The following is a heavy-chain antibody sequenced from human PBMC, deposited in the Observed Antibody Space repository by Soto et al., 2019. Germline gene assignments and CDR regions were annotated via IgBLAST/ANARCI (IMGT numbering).Heavy chain of an antibody. V-gene: IGHV1-2*04. D-gene: IGHD5-18*01. CDR1: GYTFTGYY. Sequence: ASVKVSCKASGYTFTGYYMHWVRQAPGQGLEWMGWINPNSGGTNYAQKFQGWVTMTRDTSISTAYMELSRLRSDDTAVYYCARDLSGPLQLYAFDIWGQGTMVTVSS. CDR3: ARDLSGPLQLYAFDI. J-gene: IGHJ3*02. CDR2: INPNSGGT.